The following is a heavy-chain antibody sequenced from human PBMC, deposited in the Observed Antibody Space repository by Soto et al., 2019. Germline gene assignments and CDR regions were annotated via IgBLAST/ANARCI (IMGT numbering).Heavy chain of an antibody. D-gene: IGHD3-3*01. CDR1: GFSLSTSGVG. V-gene: IGHV2-5*02. CDR2: IYWDDDK. J-gene: IGHJ6*03. Sequence: SGPTLVKPTQTLTLTCTFSGFSLSTSGVGVGWIRQPPGKALEWLALIYWDDDKRYSPSLKSRLTITKDTSKNQVVLTMTNMDPVDTATYYCAHSHITIFGVVNLSYYYMDVWGKGTTVTVSS. CDR3: AHSHITIFGVVNLSYYYMDV.